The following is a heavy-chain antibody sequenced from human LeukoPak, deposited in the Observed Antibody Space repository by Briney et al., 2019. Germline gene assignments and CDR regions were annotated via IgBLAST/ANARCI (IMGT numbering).Heavy chain of an antibody. CDR1: GFTFSSYA. Sequence: GRSLRLSCAASGFTFSSYAMHWVRQAPGKGLEWVAVISYDGSNKYYADSVKGRFTISRDNSKNTLYLQMNSLRAEDTAVYYCAKQGPKGNVVLSGYYHSWGQGTLVTVSS. CDR2: ISYDGSNK. V-gene: IGHV3-30*18. CDR3: AKQGPKGNVVLSGYYHS. D-gene: IGHD3-22*01. J-gene: IGHJ4*02.